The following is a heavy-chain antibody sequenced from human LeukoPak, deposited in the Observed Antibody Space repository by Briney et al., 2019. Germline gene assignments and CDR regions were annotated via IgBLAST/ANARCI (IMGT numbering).Heavy chain of an antibody. CDR2: IKQDGSEK. V-gene: IGHV3-7*01. CDR3: ARDRSGSGCSGGSCYSIDY. CDR1: GFTFSSYW. D-gene: IGHD2-15*01. Sequence: GGSLRLSCAASGFTFSSYWMSWVRQAPGKGLEWVANIKQDGSEKYYVDSVKGRSTISRDNAKNSLYLQMNSLRAEDTAVYYCARDRSGSGCSGGSCYSIDYWGQGTLVTVSS. J-gene: IGHJ4*02.